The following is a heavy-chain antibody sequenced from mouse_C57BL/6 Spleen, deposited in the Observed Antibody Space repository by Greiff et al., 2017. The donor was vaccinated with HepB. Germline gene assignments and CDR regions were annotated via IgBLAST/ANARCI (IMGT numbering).Heavy chain of an antibody. CDR1: GYALSSPW. J-gene: IGHJ4*01. CDR3: GLPYAMDY. D-gene: IGHD2-4*01. Sequence: QVQLKQSGPELVKPGASVKISCRAPGYALSSPWMNGEMQRPGKGLEWIGRIYPGDGDTNYNGKFKGKATLTADKSSSTAYMQLSSLTSEDSAVYFCGLPYAMDYWGQGTSVTVSS. CDR2: IYPGDGDT. V-gene: IGHV1-82*01.